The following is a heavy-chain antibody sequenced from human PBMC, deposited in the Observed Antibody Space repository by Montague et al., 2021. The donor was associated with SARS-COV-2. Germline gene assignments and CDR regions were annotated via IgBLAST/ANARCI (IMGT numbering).Heavy chain of an antibody. V-gene: IGHV4-31*03. D-gene: IGHD3-10*01. CDR1: GASISTGAYY. J-gene: IGHJ4*02. CDR3: ATASGSGSLGFHY. Sequence: TLSLTCTVSGASISTGAYYWSWIRQHPEKGLEWIGYIYYSGTXYYNPSLKSRVTISLDTSNNHSSLKLGSVTAADTAVYYCATASGSGSLGFHYWGQGTLVLVSS. CDR2: IYYSGTX.